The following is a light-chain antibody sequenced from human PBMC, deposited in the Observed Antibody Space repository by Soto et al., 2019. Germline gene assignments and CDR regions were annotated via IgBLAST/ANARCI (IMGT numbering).Light chain of an antibody. CDR2: EGT. CDR3: CSYAGSSTVL. V-gene: IGLV2-23*01. CDR1: SSDVGSYNH. J-gene: IGLJ3*02. Sequence: QSVLTQPASVSGSPGQTITISCTGTSSDVGSYNHVSWYQQNPGKAPKLIIYEGTKRPSGVSNRFSASKSGNTASLTISGLQAEDESDYFCCSYAGSSTVLFGGGTKVTVL.